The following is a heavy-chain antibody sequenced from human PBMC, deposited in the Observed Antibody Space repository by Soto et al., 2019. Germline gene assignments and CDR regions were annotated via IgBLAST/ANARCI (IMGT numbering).Heavy chain of an antibody. J-gene: IGHJ4*02. CDR1: GDSVSSGSYY. CDR2: IYYRGST. D-gene: IGHD4-17*01. CDR3: ARGLDYVGFDY. Sequence: RSLTCIVSGDSVSSGSYYWSWIRQPPGKGLEWIGYIYYRGSTNYNPSLKSRVTISIDTSRNQFSLKLNSVTAADTALYYCARGLDYVGFDYWGQGTLVTVSS. V-gene: IGHV4-61*01.